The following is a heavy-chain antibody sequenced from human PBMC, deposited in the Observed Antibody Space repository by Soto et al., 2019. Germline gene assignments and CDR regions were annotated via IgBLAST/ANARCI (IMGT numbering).Heavy chain of an antibody. Sequence: QVQLVQSGAEVKKPGSSVKVSCKASGGTFSPYTLNWVRQAPGQGLEWMGRIIPFHGVTNYAQKFQARVTITADKTTSTAYMELSGMRFEATAMYYCTRDWEITVTTLSIGGLWGRGTLGTVSS. CDR1: GGTFSPYT. CDR2: IIPFHGVT. J-gene: IGHJ4*02. CDR3: TRDWEITVTTLSIGGL. V-gene: IGHV1-69*08. D-gene: IGHD4-4*01.